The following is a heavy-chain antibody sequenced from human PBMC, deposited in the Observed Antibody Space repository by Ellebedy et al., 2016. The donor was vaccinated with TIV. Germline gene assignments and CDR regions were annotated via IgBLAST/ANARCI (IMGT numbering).Heavy chain of an antibody. CDR3: ARDPNFTFGGVIVIGAFDI. J-gene: IGHJ3*02. CDR2: ISYDGSNK. CDR1: GFTFSSYG. Sequence: GESLKISXAASGFTFSSYGMHWVRQAPGKGLEWVAVISYDGSNKYYADSVKGRFTISRDNSKNTLYLQMNSLRAEDTAVYYCARDPNFTFGGVIVIGAFDIWGQGTMVTVSS. D-gene: IGHD3-16*02. V-gene: IGHV3-30*03.